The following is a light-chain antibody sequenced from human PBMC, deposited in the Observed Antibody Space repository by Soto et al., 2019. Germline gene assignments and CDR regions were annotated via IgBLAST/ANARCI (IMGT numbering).Light chain of an antibody. V-gene: IGKV1-12*02. J-gene: IGKJ3*01. Sequence: DIQMTQSPSSVSASVGDRVTITCRASQGIRTWLAWYQQKPGKPPKLLIYVASSLQSGVPSRFSGSGSGTDLTLTISSLQPEDFATYYCQQANSFPFTFGPGTKVDIK. CDR3: QQANSFPFT. CDR2: VAS. CDR1: QGIRTW.